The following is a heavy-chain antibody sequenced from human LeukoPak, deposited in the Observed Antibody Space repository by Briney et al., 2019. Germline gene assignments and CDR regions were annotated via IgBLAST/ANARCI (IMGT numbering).Heavy chain of an antibody. CDR1: GGTFSSYA. V-gene: IGHV1-69*13. Sequence: GASVKVSCKASGGTFSSYAISWVRQAPGQGLEWMGGIIPIFSTANYAQKFQGRVTITADESTSTAYMELSSLRSEDTAVYYCAREKVGIMNYWGQGTLVTVSS. J-gene: IGHJ4*02. CDR2: IIPIFSTA. CDR3: AREKVGIMNY. D-gene: IGHD2-21*01.